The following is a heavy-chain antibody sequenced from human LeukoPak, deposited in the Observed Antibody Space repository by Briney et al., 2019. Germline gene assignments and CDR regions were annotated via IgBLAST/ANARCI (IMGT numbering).Heavy chain of an antibody. CDR3: AKDLSSSWYTSFDY. D-gene: IGHD2-2*02. Sequence: GGSLRLSCAASGFTFSSYAMSWVRQAPGKGLEWVSAISGSGGSTYYADSVKGRFTISRDNSKNTLYPQMNSLRAEDTAVYYCAKDLSSSWYTSFDYWGQGTLVTVSS. CDR2: ISGSGGST. V-gene: IGHV3-23*01. CDR1: GFTFSSYA. J-gene: IGHJ4*02.